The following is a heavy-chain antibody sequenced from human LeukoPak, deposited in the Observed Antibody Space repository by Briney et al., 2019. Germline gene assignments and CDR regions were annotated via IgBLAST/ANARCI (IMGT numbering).Heavy chain of an antibody. CDR1: GGSISSGSYY. CDR2: IYTSGST. V-gene: IGHV4-61*02. Sequence: NPSQTLSLTCTVSGGSISSGSYYWSWIRQPAGKGLEWIGRIYTSGSTNYNPSLKSRVTISVDTSKNQFSLKLSSVTAADTAVYYCASSEGIAARLDYWGQGTLVTVSS. CDR3: ASSEGIAARLDY. D-gene: IGHD6-6*01. J-gene: IGHJ4*02.